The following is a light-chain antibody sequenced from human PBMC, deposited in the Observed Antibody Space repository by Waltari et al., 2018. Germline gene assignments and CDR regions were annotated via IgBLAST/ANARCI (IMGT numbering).Light chain of an antibody. J-gene: IGKJ1*01. CDR1: KSVSNW. V-gene: IGKV1-5*03. CDR2: KAS. CDR3: QQYNSYPWT. Sequence: DIQMTQSPSTLSASVGHRVTITCRASKSVSNWLAWYQQKPGKAPNLLIYKASSLEGGVPSRFSGSGSGTEFTLTISSLQPDDFATYYCQQYNSYPWTFGQGTKVEIK.